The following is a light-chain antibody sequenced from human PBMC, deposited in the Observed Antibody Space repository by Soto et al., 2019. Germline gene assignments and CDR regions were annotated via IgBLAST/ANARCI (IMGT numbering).Light chain of an antibody. CDR2: DVS. V-gene: IGLV2-11*01. Sequence: QSALTQPRSVSGSPGQSVTISCTGTSSDVGTYNYVSWYQQHPGKAPKLMIYDVSKRPSGVPDRVSGSKSDNTASLTISGLQAEDEADYYCCSYAGGYTWVFGAGTKVTVL. CDR1: SSDVGTYNY. J-gene: IGLJ1*01. CDR3: CSYAGGYTWV.